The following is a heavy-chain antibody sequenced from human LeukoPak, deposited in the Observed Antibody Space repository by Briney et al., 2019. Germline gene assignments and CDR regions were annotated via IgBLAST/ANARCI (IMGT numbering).Heavy chain of an antibody. CDR2: IIPILGIA. Sequence: SVKVSCKASGSTFSSYTISWVRQAPGQGLEWMGRIIPILGIANYAQKSQGRVTITADKSTSTAYMELSSLRSEDTAVYYCASLGYCSSTSCYPPMWWGQGTLVTVSS. V-gene: IGHV1-69*02. CDR1: GSTFSSYT. J-gene: IGHJ4*02. D-gene: IGHD2-2*01. CDR3: ASLGYCSSTSCYPPMW.